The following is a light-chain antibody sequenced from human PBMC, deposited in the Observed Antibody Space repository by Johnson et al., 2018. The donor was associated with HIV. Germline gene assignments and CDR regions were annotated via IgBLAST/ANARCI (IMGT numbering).Light chain of an antibody. Sequence: QSVLTQPPSVSATPGQKVTISCSGSSSNIENNYVSWYQQLPGTAPKLLIYDNDKRPSGIPDRFSGSKSGTSATLAITGLQTGDEADYYCATWDTSLSVYVFGTGTKVTVL. CDR2: DND. J-gene: IGLJ1*01. V-gene: IGLV1-51*01. CDR1: SSNIENNY. CDR3: ATWDTSLSVYV.